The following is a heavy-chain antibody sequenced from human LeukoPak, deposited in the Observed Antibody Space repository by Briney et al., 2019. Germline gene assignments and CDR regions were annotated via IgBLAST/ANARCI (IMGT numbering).Heavy chain of an antibody. Sequence: PGGSLRLSCAASGFTFSSYAMSWVRQAPGKGLEWVSAISGSGGSTYYADSVKGRFTISRDNSKNTLYLQMNSLRAEDTAVYYCAKDRPSYGDYELGGDYWGQGTLVTVSS. CDR3: AKDRPSYGDYELGGDY. CDR1: GFTFSSYA. CDR2: ISGSGGST. V-gene: IGHV3-23*01. J-gene: IGHJ4*02. D-gene: IGHD4-17*01.